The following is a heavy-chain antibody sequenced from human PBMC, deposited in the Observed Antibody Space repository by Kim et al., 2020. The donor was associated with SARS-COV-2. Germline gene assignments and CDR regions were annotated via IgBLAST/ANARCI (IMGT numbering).Heavy chain of an antibody. Sequence: KGRFTISRDNSKNTLYLQMNSLRAEDTAVYYCAKAQGGMITFGGVIAPFDYWGQGTLVTVSS. D-gene: IGHD3-16*02. J-gene: IGHJ4*02. V-gene: IGHV3-30*02. CDR3: AKAQGGMITFGGVIAPFDY.